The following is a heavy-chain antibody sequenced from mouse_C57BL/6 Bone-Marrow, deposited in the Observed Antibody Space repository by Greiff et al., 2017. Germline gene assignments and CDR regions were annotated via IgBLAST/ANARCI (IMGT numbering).Heavy chain of an antibody. Sequence: EVKLVESGGGLVQSGRSLRLSCATSGFTFSDFYMEWVRQAPGKGLEWIAASRNKANDYTTEYSASVKGRFIVSRDTSQSILYLQMNALRADDTAIYYCARDWGYGSSILYFDVWGTGTTVTVSS. J-gene: IGHJ1*03. V-gene: IGHV7-1*01. CDR1: GFTFSDFY. CDR2: SRNKANDYTT. D-gene: IGHD1-1*01. CDR3: ARDWGYGSSILYFDV.